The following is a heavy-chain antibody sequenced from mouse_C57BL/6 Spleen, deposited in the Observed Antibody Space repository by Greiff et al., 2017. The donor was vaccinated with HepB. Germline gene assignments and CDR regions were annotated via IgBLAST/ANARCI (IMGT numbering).Heavy chain of an antibody. Sequence: SGAELARPGASVKLSCKASGYNFQSYGISWVKQRTGQGLEWIGEIYPRSGNTYYNDKFKGKATLTADKSSSTAYMELRSLTSEDSAVYFCAKVNWFAYWGQGTLVTVSA. CDR2: IYPRSGNT. CDR1: GYNFQSYG. J-gene: IGHJ3*01. V-gene: IGHV1-81*01. CDR3: AKVNWFAY. D-gene: IGHD2-2*01.